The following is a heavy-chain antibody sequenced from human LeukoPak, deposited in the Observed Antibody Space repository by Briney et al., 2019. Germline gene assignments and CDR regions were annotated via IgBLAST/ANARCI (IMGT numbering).Heavy chain of an antibody. D-gene: IGHD3-22*01. CDR3: ARGNTYSYVSSGYNYDRGFFDY. CDR2: ISYDGSNK. J-gene: IGHJ4*02. Sequence: GRSLRLSCAASGFTFSSYAMHWVRQAPGKGLEWVAVISYDGSNKYYADSVKGRFTISRDNSKNTLYLQMNSLRAEDTAVYYCARGNTYSYVSSGYNYDRGFFDYGAQGPWVTFSS. CDR1: GFTFSSYA. V-gene: IGHV3-30-3*01.